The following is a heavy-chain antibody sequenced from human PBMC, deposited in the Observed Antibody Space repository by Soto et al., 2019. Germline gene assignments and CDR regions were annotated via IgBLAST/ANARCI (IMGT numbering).Heavy chain of an antibody. D-gene: IGHD3-3*02. CDR1: GVTFGSYS. J-gene: IGHJ6*02. CDR2: IIPIFGTA. CDR3: ARSIFTPTYYYYGIGV. V-gene: IGHV1-69*01. Sequence: VEASCKASGVTFGSYSICWARQEPEKGLEWMGGIIPIFGTANYAQRFQGRVTITADESTSTAYMELRSLRSDDTAVYYCARSIFTPTYYYYGIGVWGQGTTVTV.